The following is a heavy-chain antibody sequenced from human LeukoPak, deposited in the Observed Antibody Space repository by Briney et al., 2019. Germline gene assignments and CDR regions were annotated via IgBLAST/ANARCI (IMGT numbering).Heavy chain of an antibody. J-gene: IGHJ3*02. CDR2: IYTSGST. CDR1: GGSISSGDYY. CDR3: ARDHFVTQAFDI. Sequence: SETLSLTCTVSGGSISSGDYYWSWIRQPAGKGLEWIGRIYTSGSTNYSPSLKSRVTISVDTSKNQFSLKLSSVTAADTAVYYCARDHFVTQAFDIWGQGTMVTVSS. D-gene: IGHD4-23*01. V-gene: IGHV4-61*02.